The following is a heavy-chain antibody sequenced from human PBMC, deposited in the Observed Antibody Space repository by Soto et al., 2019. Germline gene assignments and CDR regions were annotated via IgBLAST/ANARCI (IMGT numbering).Heavy chain of an antibody. Sequence: SVKVSCKASGGTFSSYAISWVRQAPGQGLEWMGGIIPIFGTANYAQKFQGRVTMTRDTSISTAYMELSRLRSDDTAVYYCASSRRDKLIPIPIPLAFDIWGEGTMVTDS. CDR1: GGTFSSYA. CDR3: ASSRRDKLIPIPIPLAFDI. CDR2: IIPIFGTA. J-gene: IGHJ3*02. V-gene: IGHV1-69*05. D-gene: IGHD2-8*01.